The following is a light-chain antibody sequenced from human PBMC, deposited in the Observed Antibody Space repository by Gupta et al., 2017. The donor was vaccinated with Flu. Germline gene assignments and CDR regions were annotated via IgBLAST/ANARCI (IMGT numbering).Light chain of an antibody. J-gene: IGKJ1*01. CDR3: QQGHRIPRT. CDR2: ATS. Sequence: PSSVSAAIGDRVTITGRASRNINRCLSWCQLKPGRAPNLLVYATSSLQNGVPPTFSGSGAGTNFTLTINRLQPEDLATYYCQQGHRIPRTFGQGTKVEIK. CDR1: RNINRC. V-gene: IGKV1-39*01.